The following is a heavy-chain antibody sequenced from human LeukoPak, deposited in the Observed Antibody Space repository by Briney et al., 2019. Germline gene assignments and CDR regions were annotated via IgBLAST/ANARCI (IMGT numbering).Heavy chain of an antibody. Sequence: GGSLRLSCAASGFTFSRYWMSWVRQAPGKGLEWVANIKQDGSEKYYVDSVKGRFTISRDNAKNALYLQMNSLRAEDTAVYYCARDGWSPDYWGPGTLVTVSS. CDR2: IKQDGSEK. V-gene: IGHV3-7*01. CDR1: GFTFSRYW. J-gene: IGHJ4*02. CDR3: ARDGWSPDY.